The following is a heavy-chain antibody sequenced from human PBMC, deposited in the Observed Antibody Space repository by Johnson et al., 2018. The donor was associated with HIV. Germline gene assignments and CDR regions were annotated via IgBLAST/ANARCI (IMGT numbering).Heavy chain of an antibody. CDR3: ARANGQLGGAFDI. D-gene: IGHD6-6*01. V-gene: IGHV3-11*04. Sequence: QVQVVESGGGLVKPGGSLRLSCAASGFTFSDYYMSWIRQAPGKELEWVSYISISGSTKYYADSVKGRFTISKDNAKNSLYLQMNSLRVEDTAVYYCARANGQLGGAFDIWGQGTMVTVSS. CDR1: GFTFSDYY. CDR2: ISISGSTK. J-gene: IGHJ3*02.